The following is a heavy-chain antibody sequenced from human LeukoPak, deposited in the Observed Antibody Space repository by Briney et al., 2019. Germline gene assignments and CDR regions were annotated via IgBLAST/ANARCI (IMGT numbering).Heavy chain of an antibody. J-gene: IGHJ4*02. CDR2: IYYSGST. CDR1: GGSTSSYY. CDR3: ARHNGALNYYDSSGRLYYFDY. V-gene: IGHV4-59*08. D-gene: IGHD3-22*01. Sequence: PSETLSLTCTVSGGSTSSYYWSWIRQPPGKGLEWIGYIYYSGSTNYNPSLKSRVTISVDTSKNQFSLKLSSVTAADTAVYYCARHNGALNYYDSSGRLYYFDYWGQGTLVTVSS.